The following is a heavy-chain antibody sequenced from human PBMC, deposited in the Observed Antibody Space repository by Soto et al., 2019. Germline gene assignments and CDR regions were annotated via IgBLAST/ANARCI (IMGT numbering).Heavy chain of an antibody. Sequence: SETLSLTCTVSGGSIRSYYWSWIRQTPTKGLEWIGYIYYSGSTNYNPSLKSRVNISIDTSKNQFSPRLTSVTPADTAVYYCARDRGSSWGQGTLVTVSS. J-gene: IGHJ5*02. CDR2: IYYSGST. V-gene: IGHV4-59*01. CDR3: ARDRGSS. CDR1: GGSIRSYY. D-gene: IGHD1-26*01.